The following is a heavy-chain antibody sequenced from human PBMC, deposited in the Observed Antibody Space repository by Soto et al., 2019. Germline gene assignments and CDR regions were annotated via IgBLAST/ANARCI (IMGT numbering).Heavy chain of an antibody. CDR2: ISNDGSIT. CDR1: GFIFNNFG. Sequence: QVQLVESGRGVVQPGRSLRLSCAASGFIFNNFGMHWVRQAPGKGLEWVAVISNDGSITYYADFVKGRLTISRDNSKNTMYLQMSSLRDDDTAVYYCAKDQGIAASHGIDWGQGTMVTVSS. V-gene: IGHV3-30*18. J-gene: IGHJ3*01. D-gene: IGHD6-13*01. CDR3: AKDQGIAASHGID.